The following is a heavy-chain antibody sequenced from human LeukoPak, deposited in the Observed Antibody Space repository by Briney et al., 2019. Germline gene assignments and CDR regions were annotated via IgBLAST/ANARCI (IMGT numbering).Heavy chain of an antibody. V-gene: IGHV4-34*01. CDR1: GGSFTGYY. D-gene: IGHD1-26*01. J-gene: IGHJ4*02. CDR3: ARGRGGATIY. CDR2: IHHSGST. Sequence: PPDTLSLTCPVYGGSFTGYYWSWIRQPPGKGLEWIGEIHHSGSTNYNPSLTSRVTISVDTSKNQSSLNLSPVPAADTAVYSCARGRGGATIYWRQGTLVPVSS.